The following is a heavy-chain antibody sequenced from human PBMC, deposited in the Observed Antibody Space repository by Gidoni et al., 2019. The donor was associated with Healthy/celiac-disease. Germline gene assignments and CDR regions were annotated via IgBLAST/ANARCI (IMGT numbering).Heavy chain of an antibody. CDR2: IYYSGST. Sequence: QLQLQASSPGLVKPSETLSPTCTFAGGSISSSTYYMGWIRKPPGKGLELIGSIYYSGSTYYNPSLKSRVTISVDTSKNQFSLKLSSVTAADTAVYYCARHGEGYCSSTSCPHWYFDLLGRGTLVTVSS. CDR3: ARHGEGYCSSTSCPHWYFDL. J-gene: IGHJ2*01. D-gene: IGHD2-2*01. CDR1: GGSISSSTYY. V-gene: IGHV4-39*01.